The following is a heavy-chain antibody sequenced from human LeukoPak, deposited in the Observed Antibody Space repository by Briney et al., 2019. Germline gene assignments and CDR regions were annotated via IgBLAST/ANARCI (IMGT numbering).Heavy chain of an antibody. V-gene: IGHV3-74*01. CDR2: MNTDGTNT. Sequence: GGSLRLSCAASGFTFRIHWMHWVRHAPGKGLVWVSRMNTDGTNTAYADSVKGRFTISRDNARNTLYLQMNSLRAEDTAVYYYTKVPRQHDNWFDPWGQGTLVTVSS. D-gene: IGHD6-13*01. CDR1: GFTFRIHW. CDR3: TKVPRQHDNWFDP. J-gene: IGHJ5*02.